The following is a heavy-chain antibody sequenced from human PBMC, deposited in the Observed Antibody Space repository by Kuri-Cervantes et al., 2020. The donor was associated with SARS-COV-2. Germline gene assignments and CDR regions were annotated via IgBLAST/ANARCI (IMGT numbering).Heavy chain of an antibody. CDR2: INPSGGST. CDR3: ARSSLGYCSGGSCSNWFDP. J-gene: IGHJ5*02. D-gene: IGHD2-15*01. V-gene: IGHV1-46*01. CDR1: GYTFTSYY. Sequence: ASVKVSCKASGYTFTSYYMHWVRQAPGQGLEWMGIINPSGGSTSYAQKFQGRVTMTRGTSTSTVYMELSSLRSEDTAVYYCARSSLGYCSGGSCSNWFDPWGQGTLVTVSS.